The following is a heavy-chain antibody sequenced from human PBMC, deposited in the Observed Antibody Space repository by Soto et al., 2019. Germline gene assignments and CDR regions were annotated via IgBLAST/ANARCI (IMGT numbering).Heavy chain of an antibody. D-gene: IGHD1-7*01. Sequence: QVQLVQSRAEVKKPGASVKVSCKASGYTFSDHDINWVRQASGQGPEWLGWMNPNSGDTGYAQNFQGRVTMTRDTSKRTAYMELSSLRSEDTAVYYCARVGGIWNYDYFDYWVQGTLVTVSS. J-gene: IGHJ4*02. V-gene: IGHV1-8*01. CDR2: MNPNSGDT. CDR1: GYTFSDHD. CDR3: ARVGGIWNYDYFDY.